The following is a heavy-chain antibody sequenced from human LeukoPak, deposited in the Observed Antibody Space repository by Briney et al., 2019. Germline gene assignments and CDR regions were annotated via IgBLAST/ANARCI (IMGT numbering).Heavy chain of an antibody. CDR2: IYYSGSI. CDR1: GGSISSYY. Sequence: SETLSLTCTVSGGSISSYYWSWIRQPAGKGLEWIGYIYYSGSINYNPSLKSRVTISVDTSKNQFSLKLSSVTAADTAVYYCARRDSSGKFDPWGQGTLVTVSS. J-gene: IGHJ5*02. D-gene: IGHD3-22*01. V-gene: IGHV4-59*08. CDR3: ARRDSSGKFDP.